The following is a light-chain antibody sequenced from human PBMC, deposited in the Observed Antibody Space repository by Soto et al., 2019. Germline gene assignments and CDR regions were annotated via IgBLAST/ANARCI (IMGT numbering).Light chain of an antibody. CDR3: QQYNGYWT. V-gene: IGKV1-5*03. CDR2: EAS. CDR1: QSISGS. Sequence: DIQMTQSPSPLSASVGDRVTIPCRASQSISGSLAWYQQKPGKAPKLQIYEASNFKSGVPSRFSGSGSGTEYTLTIGSLQPDDSASYYCQQYNGYWTFGEGTRVEIQ. J-gene: IGKJ1*01.